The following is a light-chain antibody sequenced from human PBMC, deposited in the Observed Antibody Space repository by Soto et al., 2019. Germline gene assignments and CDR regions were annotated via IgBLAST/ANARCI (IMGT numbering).Light chain of an antibody. J-gene: IGKJ5*01. V-gene: IGKV3-15*01. CDR2: GAS. Sequence: EIVLTQSPATLSLSPGERATLSCRASQSVSSSYLAWYQQKPGQAPRLLIYGASTRATGIPARFSGSGSGTEFTLTISSLQSEDFAVYYCQQYNKWPPITFGQGTRLEI. CDR1: QSVSSSY. CDR3: QQYNKWPPIT.